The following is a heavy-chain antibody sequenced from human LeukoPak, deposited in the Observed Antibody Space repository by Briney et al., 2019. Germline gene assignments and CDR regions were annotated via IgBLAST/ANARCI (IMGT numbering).Heavy chain of an antibody. J-gene: IGHJ4*02. CDR3: ARDPFFGEDY. V-gene: IGHV4-34*01. CDR2: INHSGST. Sequence: PSETLSLTCAVYGGSFSGYYWSWIRQPPGKGLEWIGEINHSGSTNYNPSLKSRVTISVDTSKNQFSLKLSSVTAADTAVYYCARDPFFGEDYWGQGTLVTVSS. D-gene: IGHD3-3*01. CDR1: GGSFSGYY.